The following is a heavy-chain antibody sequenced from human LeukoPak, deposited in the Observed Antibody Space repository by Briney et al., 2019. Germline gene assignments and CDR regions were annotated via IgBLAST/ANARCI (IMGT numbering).Heavy chain of an antibody. V-gene: IGHV1-8*01. J-gene: IGHJ4*02. D-gene: IGHD2-2*02. CDR1: GYTFTSYD. Sequence: ASVKVSCKASGYTFTSYDINWVRQATGQGLEWMGWMNPNSGNTGYAQRLQGRVTMTRNTSISTAYMELSSLRSEDTAVYYCARAHGRYCSSTSCYRVGSFNYWGQGTLVTVS. CDR3: ARAHGRYCSSTSCYRVGSFNY. CDR2: MNPNSGNT.